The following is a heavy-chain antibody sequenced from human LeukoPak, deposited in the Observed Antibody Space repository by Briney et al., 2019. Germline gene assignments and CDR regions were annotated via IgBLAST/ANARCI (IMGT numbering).Heavy chain of an antibody. CDR2: IRSGTNNI. CDR1: GFTFSSYS. J-gene: IGHJ6*03. V-gene: IGHV3-21*01. Sequence: GGSLRLSCAASGFTFSSYSMTWVRQAPGKGLEWVSSIRSGTNNIYYADSVKGRFTISRDNARNSLYLQMNSLRAEDTAVYYCAREHSGYDFPGRDYYYMDVWGKGTTVTVSS. D-gene: IGHD5-12*01. CDR3: AREHSGYDFPGRDYYYMDV.